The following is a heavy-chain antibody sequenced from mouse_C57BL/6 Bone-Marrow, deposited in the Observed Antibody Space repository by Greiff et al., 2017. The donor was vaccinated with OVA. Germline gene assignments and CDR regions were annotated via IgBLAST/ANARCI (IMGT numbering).Heavy chain of an antibody. Sequence: QVQLKQPGAELVKPGASVKLSCKASGYTFTSYWMHWVKQRPGQGLEWIGMIHPNSGSTNYNEKFKSKATLTVDKSSSTAYMQLSSLTSEDSAVYYCARAIPGLHYYGSSQRFAYWGQGTLVTVSA. J-gene: IGHJ3*01. CDR1: GYTFTSYW. CDR3: ARAIPGLHYYGSSQRFAY. CDR2: IHPNSGST. V-gene: IGHV1-64*01. D-gene: IGHD1-1*01.